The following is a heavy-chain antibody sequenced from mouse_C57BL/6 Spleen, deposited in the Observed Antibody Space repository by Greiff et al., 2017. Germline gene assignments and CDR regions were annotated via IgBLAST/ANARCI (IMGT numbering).Heavy chain of an antibody. Sequence: VQLKQSGAELVRPGASVKLSCTASGFNIKDYYMHWVKQRPEQGLEWIGRIDPEDGDTEYAPKFQGKATMTADTSSNTAYLQLSSLTSEDTAVYYCTLYYGYDDGGYYFDYWGQGTTLTVSS. CDR1: GFNIKDYY. CDR2: IDPEDGDT. D-gene: IGHD2-2*01. V-gene: IGHV14-1*01. CDR3: TLYYGYDDGGYYFDY. J-gene: IGHJ2*01.